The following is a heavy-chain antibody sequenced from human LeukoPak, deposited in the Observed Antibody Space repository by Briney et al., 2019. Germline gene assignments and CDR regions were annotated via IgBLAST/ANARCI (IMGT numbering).Heavy chain of an antibody. CDR2: INQDGSGK. J-gene: IGHJ4*02. CDR3: TRGHD. CDR1: GFTFSSHL. V-gene: IGHV3-7*01. Sequence: GGSLRLSCAASGFTFSSHLMSWVRQAPGKGLEWVANINQDGSGKNYVDSVKGRFTISRDNAKNSLYLQMNSLRADDTAVYYCTRGHDWGQGTLVTVSS.